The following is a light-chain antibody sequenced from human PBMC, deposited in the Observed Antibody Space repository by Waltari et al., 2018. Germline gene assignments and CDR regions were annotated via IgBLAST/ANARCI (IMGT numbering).Light chain of an antibody. CDR3: QTGGHGTWV. V-gene: IGLV4-69*01. Sequence: QLVLTQSPSASASLGASVKLTCTLSSGHSSNIIRWLQQQPEKGPRYLMKVNSDGSHSKGDEIPDRFSGSSSGAERYLTISTVQSEDEADYYCQTGGHGTWVFGGGTKLTVL. J-gene: IGLJ3*02. CDR1: SGHSSNI. CDR2: VNSDGSH.